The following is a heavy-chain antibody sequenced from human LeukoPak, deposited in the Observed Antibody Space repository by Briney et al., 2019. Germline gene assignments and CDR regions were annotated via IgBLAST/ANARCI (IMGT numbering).Heavy chain of an antibody. D-gene: IGHD6-19*01. CDR2: IYYSGST. J-gene: IGHJ5*02. V-gene: IGHV4-59*01. CDR3: ARSTRQWLGPYNWFDP. CDR1: GGSISSYY. Sequence: PSETLSLTCTVSGGSISSYYWSWIRQPPGKGLEWIGYIYYSGSTNYNPSLKSRVTISVDTSKNQFSLKLSSVTAADTAVYYCARSTRQWLGPYNWFDPWGQGTLVTVPS.